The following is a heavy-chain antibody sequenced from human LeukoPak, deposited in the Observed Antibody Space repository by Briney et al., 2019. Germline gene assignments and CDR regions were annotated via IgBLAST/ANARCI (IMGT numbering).Heavy chain of an antibody. CDR1: GFTFSSYG. CDR3: AKELTFGGVIVPVGY. V-gene: IGHV3-30*18. Sequence: GGSLRLSCAASGFTFSSYGMHWVRQAPGKGLEWVAVISYDGSNKYYADSVKGRFTISRDNSKNTLYLQMNSLRAEDTAVYYCAKELTFGGVIVPVGYWGQGTLVTVSS. CDR2: ISYDGSNK. J-gene: IGHJ4*02. D-gene: IGHD3-16*02.